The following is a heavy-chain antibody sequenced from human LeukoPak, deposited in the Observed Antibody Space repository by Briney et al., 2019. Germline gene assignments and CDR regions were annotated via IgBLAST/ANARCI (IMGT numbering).Heavy chain of an antibody. CDR3: ASVDIVVVPAAPSAEYFQH. D-gene: IGHD2-2*01. V-gene: IGHV4-59*01. Sequence: SEPLSLTCSVSGGSISSYYWSWIRHPPGKGLEWIGYIYYSGSTNYNPSLKSRVTISVDTSKNQFSLKLSSVTAADTAVYYCASVDIVVVPAAPSAEYFQHWGQGTLVTVSS. CDR2: IYYSGST. J-gene: IGHJ1*01. CDR1: GGSISSYY.